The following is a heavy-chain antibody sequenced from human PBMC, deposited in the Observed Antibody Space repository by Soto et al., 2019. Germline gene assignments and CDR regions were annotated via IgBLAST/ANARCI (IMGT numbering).Heavy chain of an antibody. J-gene: IGHJ4*02. D-gene: IGHD2-15*01. V-gene: IGHV3-11*01. Sequence: QVQLVESGGGLVKPGGSLRLPCAASGFTFRDYYMNWFRQAPGKGLEWISYIGRTGTTKYYADSVKGRFSIFRDNAKNSVSLQMNSLRADDTAVYYCARESDYSHFDYWGQGALVTVSS. CDR2: IGRTGTTK. CDR1: GFTFRDYY. CDR3: ARESDYSHFDY.